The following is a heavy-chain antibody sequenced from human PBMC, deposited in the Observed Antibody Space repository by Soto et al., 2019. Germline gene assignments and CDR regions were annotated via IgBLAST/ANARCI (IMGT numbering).Heavy chain of an antibody. CDR3: AKCLVGRGGMDV. J-gene: IGHJ6*02. V-gene: IGHV3-9*01. D-gene: IGHD6-6*01. Sequence: EVQLVESGGGLVQPGRSLRLSCAASGFTFDDYAMHWVRQAPGKGLEWVSGISWNSGSIGYADSVKGRFTISRDNAKNSLDLQMNSLRAEDTALYYCAKCLVGRGGMDVWGQGTTVTVSS. CDR2: ISWNSGSI. CDR1: GFTFDDYA.